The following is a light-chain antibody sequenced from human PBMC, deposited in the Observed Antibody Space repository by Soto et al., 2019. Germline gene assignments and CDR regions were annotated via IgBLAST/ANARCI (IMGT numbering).Light chain of an antibody. V-gene: IGKV1-5*03. Sequence: DIQMTQSPSTLSGSVGDRVTIPCLASQTISSWLSWYQQKPRKAPKLLLYKASTLKSGVPSRFSGSGSGTEFTLTISSLQPDDFATYYCQHYNSYSEAFGQGTKVDIK. CDR3: QHYNSYSEA. CDR2: KAS. J-gene: IGKJ1*01. CDR1: QTISSW.